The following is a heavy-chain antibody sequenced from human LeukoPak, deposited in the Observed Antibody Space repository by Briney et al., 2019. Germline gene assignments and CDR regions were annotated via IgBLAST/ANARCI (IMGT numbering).Heavy chain of an antibody. V-gene: IGHV3-23*01. CDR2: ISGSGGST. CDR1: GFTFSSYA. J-gene: IGHJ3*02. Sequence: GGSLRLSCAASGFTFSSYAMSWVRQAPGKGPEWVSAISGSGGSTYYADSVKGRFTISRDNSKNTLYLQMNSLRAEDTAVYYCTRVGYCATTSCRTAFDIWGQGTMVTVSS. D-gene: IGHD2-2*01. CDR3: TRVGYCATTSCRTAFDI.